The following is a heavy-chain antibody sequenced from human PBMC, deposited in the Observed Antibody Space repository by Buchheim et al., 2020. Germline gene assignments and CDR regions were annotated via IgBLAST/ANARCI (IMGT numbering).Heavy chain of an antibody. CDR2: IRYDGSNK. CDR3: AKGVRSYPGVYYSMDV. Sequence: QVQLVESGGGLVKPGGSLRLSCAASGFTFSDYYMSWIRQAPGKGLEWVAFIRYDGSNKYYADSVKGRFTISRDNSKNTLYLQMNSLRAEDTSVYYCAKGVRSYPGVYYSMDVWGQGTT. J-gene: IGHJ6*02. D-gene: IGHD3-16*02. V-gene: IGHV3-30*02. CDR1: GFTFSDYY.